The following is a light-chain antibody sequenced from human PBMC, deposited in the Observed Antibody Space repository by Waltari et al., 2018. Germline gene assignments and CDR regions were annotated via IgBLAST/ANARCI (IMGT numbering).Light chain of an antibody. V-gene: IGLV2-23*03. CDR1: GSDIGTYNL. CDR3: YSDAGDINVCV. Sequence: QAALTQPASVSGSPGQSITISCTASGSDIGTYNLYSWYQHQPGKAPNHNIYEGTKQPSGSSDCFSASKSSNTASLSISGLNAADEAVYFCYSDAGDINVCVFGSGTSVTVL. J-gene: IGLJ1*01. CDR2: EGT.